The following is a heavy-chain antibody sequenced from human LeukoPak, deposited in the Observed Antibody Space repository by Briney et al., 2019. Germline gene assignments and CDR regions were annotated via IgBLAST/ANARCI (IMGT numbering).Heavy chain of an antibody. CDR1: GGTFSSYA. CDR2: IIPIFGTA. Sequence: SVKVSCKASGGTFSSYAISWVRQAPGQGLEWMGGIIPIFGTANYAQKFQGRVTITTDESTSPAYMELSSLRSEDTAVYYCARDGTEGIVGATDDAFDIWGQGTMVTVSS. J-gene: IGHJ3*02. D-gene: IGHD1-26*01. V-gene: IGHV1-69*05. CDR3: ARDGTEGIVGATDDAFDI.